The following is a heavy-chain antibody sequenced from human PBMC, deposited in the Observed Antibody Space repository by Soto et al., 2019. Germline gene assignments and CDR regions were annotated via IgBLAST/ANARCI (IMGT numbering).Heavy chain of an antibody. CDR2: IKPDGSEK. D-gene: IGHD2-21*01. Sequence: EVQLVESGGGLVQPGESLRLSSAASGFTFSNYWMCWVRQAPGKGLEWVANIKPDGSEKYYVDSVKGRFTISRGNAKNSLYLQMNGLKAEDTAVYYCARGVRDRYWGQGTLVTVSS. CDR1: GFTFSNYW. J-gene: IGHJ4*02. V-gene: IGHV3-7*04. CDR3: ARGVRDRY.